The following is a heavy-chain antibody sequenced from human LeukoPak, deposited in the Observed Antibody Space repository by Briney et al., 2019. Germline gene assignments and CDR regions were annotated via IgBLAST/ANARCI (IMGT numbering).Heavy chain of an antibody. CDR1: GFTVSDNY. CDR3: ARGFGRSYRYLDY. V-gene: IGHV3-53*01. CDR2: FYVGGNT. Sequence: PGGSLRLSCTVSGFTVSDNYMCWVRQAPGKGLEWVSAFYVGGNTFYADSVKGRFTTSRDNSKNTLYLQLNSLRAEDTAVYFCARGFGRSYRYLDYWGQGTLVTVSS. D-gene: IGHD3-16*02. J-gene: IGHJ4*02.